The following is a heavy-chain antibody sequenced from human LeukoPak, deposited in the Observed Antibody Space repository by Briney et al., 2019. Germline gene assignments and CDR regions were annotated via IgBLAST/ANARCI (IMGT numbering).Heavy chain of an antibody. J-gene: IGHJ4*02. V-gene: IGHV3-53*01. CDR2: IYSGGST. Sequence: GGSLRLSRAASGFTVSSNYMSWVRQAPGKGLELVSVIYSGGSTYYADSVQGRFTISRDNSKNTLYLQMDSLRAEDTAVYYCAKSGDSSGYYFYYFDNWGQGTLVTVSS. CDR1: GFTVSSNY. D-gene: IGHD3-22*01. CDR3: AKSGDSSGYYFYYFDN.